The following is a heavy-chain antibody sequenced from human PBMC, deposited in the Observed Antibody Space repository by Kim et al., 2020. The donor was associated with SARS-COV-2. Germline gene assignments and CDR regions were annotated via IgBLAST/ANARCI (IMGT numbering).Heavy chain of an antibody. D-gene: IGHD3-9*01. V-gene: IGHV4-4*02. Sequence: NPSLKRRVTISVDKSKNQFSLKLTSVPAADTAVYYCARDEDHDFYDRGFDPWGQGTLVAVSS. J-gene: IGHJ5*02. CDR3: ARDEDHDFYDRGFDP.